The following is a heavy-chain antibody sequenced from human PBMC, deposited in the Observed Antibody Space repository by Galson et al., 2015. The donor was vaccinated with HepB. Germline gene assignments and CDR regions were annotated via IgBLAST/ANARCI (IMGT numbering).Heavy chain of an antibody. CDR3: TKALGCGELPLPSFDN. V-gene: IGHV3-9*01. J-gene: IGHJ4*02. D-gene: IGHD3-10*01. CDR2: IRWNSDDI. CDR1: GFMFDDYA. Sequence: SLRLSCATSGFMFDDYAMHWVRLTPGKGLEWVSGIRWNSDDIDYADSVKGRFTISRDNAKNSLYLQMNSLRPEDTALYYCTKALGCGELPLPSFDNWGRGTLVTVSS.